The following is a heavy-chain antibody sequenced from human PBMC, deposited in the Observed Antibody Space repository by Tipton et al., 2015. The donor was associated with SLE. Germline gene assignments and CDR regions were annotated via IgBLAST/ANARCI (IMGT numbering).Heavy chain of an antibody. D-gene: IGHD4/OR15-4a*01. J-gene: IGHJ5*02. CDR1: GGAISSSTYY. V-gene: IGHV4-39*07. Sequence: TLSLTCTVSGGAISSSTYYWGWIRQPPGKGLEWIGGVYYSGRTYYNPSLKSRVTISVDTSKNQFSLRLSSVTAADTAVYYCARHARGYGGNPRSWFDPWGQGTLVTVSS. CDR3: ARHARGYGGNPRSWFDP. CDR2: VYYSGRT.